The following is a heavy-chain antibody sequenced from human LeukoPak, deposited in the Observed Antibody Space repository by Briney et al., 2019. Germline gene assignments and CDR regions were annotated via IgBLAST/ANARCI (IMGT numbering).Heavy chain of an antibody. CDR3: ARDLGRYSISRYYYGMDV. CDR1: GYTFTSYA. J-gene: IGHJ6*02. Sequence: ASVKVSCKASGYTFTSYAMHWVRQAPGQRLEWMGWINAGNGNTKYSQKFQGRVTITRDTSASTAYMELSSLRSEDTAVYYCARDLGRYSISRYYYGMDVWGQGTTVTVSS. D-gene: IGHD4-11*01. V-gene: IGHV1-3*01. CDR2: INAGNGNT.